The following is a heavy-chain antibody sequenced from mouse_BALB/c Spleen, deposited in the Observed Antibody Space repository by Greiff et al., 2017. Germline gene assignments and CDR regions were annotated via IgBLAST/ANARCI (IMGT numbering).Heavy chain of an antibody. J-gene: IGHJ3*01. CDR3: ARQGMIKFAY. CDR2: ISNGGGST. V-gene: IGHV5-12-2*01. Sequence: DVMLVESGGGLVQPGGSLKLSCAASGFTFSSYTMSWVRQTPEKRLEWVAYISNGGGSTYYPDTVKGRFTISRDNAKNTLYLQMSSLKSEDTAMYYCARQGMIKFAYWGQGTLVTVSA. D-gene: IGHD2-4*01. CDR1: GFTFSSYT.